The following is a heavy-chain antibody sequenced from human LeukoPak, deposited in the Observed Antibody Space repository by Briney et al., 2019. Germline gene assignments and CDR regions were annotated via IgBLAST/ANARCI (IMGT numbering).Heavy chain of an antibody. Sequence: GASVNVSCKASGGTFSSYAISWVRQAPGQGLEWMGRIIPILGIANYAQKFQGRVTITADKSTSTAYMELSSLRSEDTAVYYCASTFYYDFWSGYQTSNWFDPWGQGTLVTVSS. J-gene: IGHJ5*02. CDR1: GGTFSSYA. D-gene: IGHD3-3*01. CDR2: IIPILGIA. V-gene: IGHV1-69*04. CDR3: ASTFYYDFWSGYQTSNWFDP.